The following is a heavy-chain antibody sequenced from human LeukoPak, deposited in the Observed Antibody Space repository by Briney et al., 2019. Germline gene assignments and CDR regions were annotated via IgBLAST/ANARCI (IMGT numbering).Heavy chain of an antibody. J-gene: IGHJ5*02. V-gene: IGHV3-23*01. CDR3: AKCARAPEGGSGWCNWFDT. CDR1: GFTFGNYA. Sequence: GGSLRLSCAASGFTFGNYAMNWVRQAPGKGLEWVSSLSSSGGNPNYAASVKGRFTISRDNPKNTLFLQMNSLRAEDTALYSCAKCARAPEGGSGWCNWFDTWGQGTQVTVSS. CDR2: LSSSGGNP. D-gene: IGHD3-3*01.